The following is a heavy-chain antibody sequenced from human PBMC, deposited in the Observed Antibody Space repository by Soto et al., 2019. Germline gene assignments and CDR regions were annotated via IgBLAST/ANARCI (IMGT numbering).Heavy chain of an antibody. J-gene: IGHJ3*02. CDR3: ATYDRDYYDSSGYLDAFDI. V-gene: IGHV4-59*01. CDR2: IYYSGST. CDR1: GGSISSYY. Sequence: SETLSLTSTVSGGSISSYYWSWIRQPPGKGLEWIGYIYYSGSTNYNPSLKSRVTISVDTSKNQFSLKLSSVTAADTAVYYCATYDRDYYDSSGYLDAFDIWGQGTMVTVSS. D-gene: IGHD3-22*01.